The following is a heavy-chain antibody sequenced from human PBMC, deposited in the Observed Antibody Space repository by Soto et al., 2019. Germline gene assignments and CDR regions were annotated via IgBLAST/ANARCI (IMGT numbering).Heavy chain of an antibody. CDR1: GFTFSSYW. Sequence: GGSLRLSCAASGFTFSSYWMSWVRQAPGKGLEWVANIKQDGSEKYYVDSVKGRFTISRDNAKNSLYLQMNSLRAEDTAVYYCARDARELRYSDWLLGFDYWGQGTLVTVSS. CDR3: ARDARELRYSDWLLGFDY. J-gene: IGHJ4*02. D-gene: IGHD3-9*01. V-gene: IGHV3-7*05. CDR2: IKQDGSEK.